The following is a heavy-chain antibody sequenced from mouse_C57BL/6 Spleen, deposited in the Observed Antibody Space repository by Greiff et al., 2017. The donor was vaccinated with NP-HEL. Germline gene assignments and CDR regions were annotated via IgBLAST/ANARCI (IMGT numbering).Heavy chain of an antibody. J-gene: IGHJ3*01. V-gene: IGHV1-22*01. D-gene: IGHD2-5*01. CDR2: INPNNGGT. CDR1: GYTFTDYN. CDR3: ARSYSNYVWFAY. Sequence: EVQLQQSGPELVKPGASVKMSCKASGYTFTDYNMHWVKQSHGKSLEWIGYINPNNGGTSYNQKFKGKATLTVNTSSSTAYMELRSLTSEDSSVYYCARSYSNYVWFAYWGQGTLVTVSA.